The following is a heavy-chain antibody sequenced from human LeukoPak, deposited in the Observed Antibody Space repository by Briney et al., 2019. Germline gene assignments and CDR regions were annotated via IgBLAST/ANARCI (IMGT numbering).Heavy chain of an antibody. Sequence: SGGSLRLSCAASGFTFSSYAMHWVRQAPGKGLEWVAVISYDGSNKYYADSVKGRYTISRDNSKNTLYLQMNSLRAEDTAVYYCSLEAYWGQGTLVTVSS. V-gene: IGHV3-30-3*01. CDR3: SLEAY. CDR2: ISYDGSNK. CDR1: GFTFSSYA. J-gene: IGHJ4*02.